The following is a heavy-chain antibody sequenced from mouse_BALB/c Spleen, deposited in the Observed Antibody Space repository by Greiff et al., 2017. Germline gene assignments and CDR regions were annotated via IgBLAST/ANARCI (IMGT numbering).Heavy chain of an antibody. V-gene: IGHV6-6*02. J-gene: IGHJ1*01. Sequence: EVKLEESGGGLVQPGGSMKLSCVASGFTFSNYWMNWVRQSPEKGLEWVAEIRLKSNNYATHYAESVKGRFTISRDDSKSSVYLQMNNLRAEDTGIYYCTRWLRRGFEYFDVWGAGTTVTVSS. CDR2: IRLKSNNYAT. CDR1: GFTFSNYW. D-gene: IGHD2-2*01. CDR3: TRWLRRGFEYFDV.